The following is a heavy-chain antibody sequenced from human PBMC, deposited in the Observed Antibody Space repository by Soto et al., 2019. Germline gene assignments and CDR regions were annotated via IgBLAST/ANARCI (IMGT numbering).Heavy chain of an antibody. CDR2: IYYSGST. CDR1: GGSISSGDYY. J-gene: IGHJ4*02. Sequence: TVSGGSISSGDYYWSWIRQPPGKGLEWIGYIYYSGSTYYNPSLKSRVTISVDTSKNQFSLKLSSVTAADTAVYYCARLYYYDSSGYYPYYFDYWGQGTLVTVSS. CDR3: ARLYYYDSSGYYPYYFDY. V-gene: IGHV4-30-4*01. D-gene: IGHD3-22*01.